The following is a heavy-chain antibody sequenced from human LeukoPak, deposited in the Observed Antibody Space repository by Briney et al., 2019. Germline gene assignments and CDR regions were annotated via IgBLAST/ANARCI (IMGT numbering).Heavy chain of an antibody. CDR3: ARVPATVTTSWSSYYYYYMDV. CDR1: GGSISTYY. D-gene: IGHD4-17*01. Sequence: SETLSLTCTVSGGSISTYYWSWIRQPPGKGLEWIGEINHSGSTNYNPSLKSRVTISVDTSKNQFSLKLSSVTAADTAVYYCARVPATVTTSWSSYYYYYMDVWGKGTTVTISS. V-gene: IGHV4-34*01. J-gene: IGHJ6*03. CDR2: INHSGST.